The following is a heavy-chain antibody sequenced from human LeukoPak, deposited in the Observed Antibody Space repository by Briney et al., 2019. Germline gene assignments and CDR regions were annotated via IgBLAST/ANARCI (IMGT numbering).Heavy chain of an antibody. V-gene: IGHV1-18*01. J-gene: IGHJ3*02. Sequence: ASVKVSCKASGYTFTSYGISWVRQAPGQGLEWMGWISGNNGNTNYAQHLQGRVTMTTDTSTSTAYMELRSLRSDDTAVYYCARVVFSTYYYDSSGLGDAFEIWGRGTMVTVSS. D-gene: IGHD3-22*01. CDR2: ISGNNGNT. CDR3: ARVVFSTYYYDSSGLGDAFEI. CDR1: GYTFTSYG.